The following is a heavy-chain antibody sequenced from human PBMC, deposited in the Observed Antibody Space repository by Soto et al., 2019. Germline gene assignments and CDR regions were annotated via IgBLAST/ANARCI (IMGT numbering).Heavy chain of an antibody. J-gene: IGHJ6*02. CDR2: ISGSGGST. CDR1: GFTFSSYA. Sequence: PGGSLRLSCAASGFTFSSYAMSWVRQAPGKGLEWVSAISGSGGSTYYADSVKGRFTISRDNSKNTLYLQMNSLRAEDTAVYYRAKDDCSSTSCYRAGNYYYGMDVWGQGTTVTVSS. V-gene: IGHV3-23*01. D-gene: IGHD2-2*02. CDR3: AKDDCSSTSCYRAGNYYYGMDV.